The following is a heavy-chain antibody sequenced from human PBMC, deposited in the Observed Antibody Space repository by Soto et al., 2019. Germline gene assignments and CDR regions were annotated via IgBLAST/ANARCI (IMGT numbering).Heavy chain of an antibody. V-gene: IGHV4-61*03. CDR1: GGSVGSGSYF. CDR3: ARHSVLAYYSRHRNPYWFDP. CDR2: IYYSGNT. D-gene: IGHD3-10*01. J-gene: IGHJ5*02. Sequence: SETLSLTCAVSGGSVGSGSYFWSWNRQPLGQGLGWSGYIYYSGNTDYNPSLRGRASISVNKAKNHFSLQLTSVPTADTATYYCARHSVLAYYSRHRNPYWFDPWGQGTLVTVSS.